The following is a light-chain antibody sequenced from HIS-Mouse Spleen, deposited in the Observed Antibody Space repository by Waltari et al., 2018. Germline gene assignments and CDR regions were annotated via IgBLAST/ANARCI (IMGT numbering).Light chain of an antibody. Sequence: QSALTQPPSASGSPGQSVTISCTGTSSDVGGYNYVSWYQQHPGKAPKLMIYEVSKRPSGVPVRFSGSKSRHTASLTVSGLQAEDEADYYCSSYAGSNNSLYVFGTGTKVTVL. CDR3: SSYAGSNNSLYV. J-gene: IGLJ1*01. CDR1: SSDVGGYNY. CDR2: EVS. V-gene: IGLV2-8*01.